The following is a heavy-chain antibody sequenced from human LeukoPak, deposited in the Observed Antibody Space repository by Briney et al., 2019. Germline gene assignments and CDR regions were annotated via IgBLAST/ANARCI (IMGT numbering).Heavy chain of an antibody. J-gene: IGHJ4*02. D-gene: IGHD1-14*01. Sequence: SETLSLTCTVSGGSISSGGYYWSWIRQHPGKGLEWIGYIYYSGSTYYNPSLKSRVTISVDTSKNQFSLKLSSVTAADTAVYYCARGKTTPYYFDYWGQGTLVTVSS. V-gene: IGHV4-31*03. CDR3: ARGKTTPYYFDY. CDR1: GGSISSGGYY. CDR2: IYYSGST.